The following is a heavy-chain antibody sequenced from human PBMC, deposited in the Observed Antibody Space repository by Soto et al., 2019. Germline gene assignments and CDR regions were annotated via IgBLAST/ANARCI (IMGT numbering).Heavy chain of an antibody. CDR1: GGSISSYY. CDR2: IYYSGST. V-gene: IGHV4-59*01. J-gene: IGHJ5*02. D-gene: IGHD6-19*01. Sequence: SETLSLTCTVSGGSISSYYWSWIRQPPGKGLEWIGYIYYSGSTNYNPSLKSRVTISVDTSKNQFSLKLSSVTAADTAVYYCARDSRSGWYWFDPWGQGTLVTSPQ. CDR3: ARDSRSGWYWFDP.